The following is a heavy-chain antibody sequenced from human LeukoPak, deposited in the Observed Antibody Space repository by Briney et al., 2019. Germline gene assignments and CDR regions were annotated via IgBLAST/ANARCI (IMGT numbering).Heavy chain of an antibody. Sequence: PGGSLRLSCAASGFTFDDYDMSWVRQAPGKGLEWVSVIYSGGGTYYADSVKGRFTISRDNSKNTLYLQMNSLKAEDTAVYYCARGSKQQLIGYYSYAMDVWGQGTTVTVSS. CDR2: IYSGGGT. CDR3: ARGSKQQLIGYYSYAMDV. J-gene: IGHJ6*02. D-gene: IGHD6-13*01. CDR1: GFTFDDYD. V-gene: IGHV3-53*01.